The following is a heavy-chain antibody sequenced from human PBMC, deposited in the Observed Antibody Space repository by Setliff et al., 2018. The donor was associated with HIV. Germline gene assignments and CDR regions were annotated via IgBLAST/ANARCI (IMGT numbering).Heavy chain of an antibody. CDR2: IKQDESER. V-gene: IGHV3-7*01. CDR3: ARLASGDGLSTYRSLDY. J-gene: IGHJ4*02. CDR1: GFTFSTYS. D-gene: IGHD3-10*01. Sequence: GGSLRLSCAASGFTFSTYSMGWVRQAPGKGLEWVANIKQDESERYYVDSVKGRFTISRDNAKNSLYLQMNSLRAEDTAMYYCARLASGDGLSTYRSLDYWGQGTLVTVSS.